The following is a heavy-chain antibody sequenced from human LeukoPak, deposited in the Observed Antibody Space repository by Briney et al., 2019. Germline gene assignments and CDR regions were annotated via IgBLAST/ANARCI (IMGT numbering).Heavy chain of an antibody. V-gene: IGHV3-11*01. Sequence: NTGGSLRLSCGAPGFKFSDYYMSWIRRAPGKGLEWLSYISSSGNVTYYADSVKGRFIVSRDNTKSALFLQMNSLRVEDTAVYYCEAGIGDYWGQGALLTVSS. J-gene: IGHJ4*02. CDR2: ISSSGNVT. CDR1: GFKFSDYY. D-gene: IGHD6-13*01. CDR3: EAGIGDY.